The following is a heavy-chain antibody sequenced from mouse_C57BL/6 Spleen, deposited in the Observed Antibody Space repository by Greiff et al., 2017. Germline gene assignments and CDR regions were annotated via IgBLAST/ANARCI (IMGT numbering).Heavy chain of an antibody. CDR2: IWSGGST. V-gene: IGHV2-2*01. D-gene: IGHD4-1*01. Sequence: QVQLQQSGPGLVQPSQSLSITCTVSGFSLTSYGVHWVRQSPGKGLEWLGVIWSGGSTDYNAAFISRLSISKDNSKSQVFFKMNSLQADDTAIYCCARNSGSYYYAMDYWGQGTSVTVSS. J-gene: IGHJ4*01. CDR3: ARNSGSYYYAMDY. CDR1: GFSLTSYG.